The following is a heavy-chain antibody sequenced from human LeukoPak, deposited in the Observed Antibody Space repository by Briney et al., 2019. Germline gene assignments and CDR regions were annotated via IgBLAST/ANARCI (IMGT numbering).Heavy chain of an antibody. CDR1: GFXVSSNY. J-gene: IGHJ4*02. V-gene: IGHV3-53*04. CDR2: IYSGGNT. CDR3: ARGSRFDY. Sequence: GSLRLSFVVSGFXVSSNYMSWVRQAPGKGLEWVSIIYSGGNTYHPDSVKGRFTISRHNSKNTVYPQMNSLRTEDTAVYYCARGSRFDYGGQGSLVTVSS.